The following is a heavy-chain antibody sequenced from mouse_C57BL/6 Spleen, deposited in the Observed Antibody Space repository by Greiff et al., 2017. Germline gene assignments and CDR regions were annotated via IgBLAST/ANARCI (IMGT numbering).Heavy chain of an antibody. CDR3: ARFYYDDGDYAMDY. V-gene: IGHV1-43*01. Sequence: VQLQQSGPELVKPGASVKISCKASGYSFTGYYMHWVKQSSEKSLEWIGEFNPSTGGTSYNQKFKGKATLTVDKSSSTAYMQLKSLTSEDSAVYYCARFYYDDGDYAMDYWGQGTSVTVAS. CDR1: GYSFTGYY. J-gene: IGHJ4*01. D-gene: IGHD2-4*01. CDR2: FNPSTGGT.